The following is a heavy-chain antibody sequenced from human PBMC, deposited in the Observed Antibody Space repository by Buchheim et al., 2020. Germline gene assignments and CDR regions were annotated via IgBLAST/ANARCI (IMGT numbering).Heavy chain of an antibody. D-gene: IGHD5-18*01. J-gene: IGHJ4*02. V-gene: IGHV5-51*01. CDR3: ARRVRDSSGYNFDF. CDR1: GYSFTGAY. Sequence: EVQLVQSGAEVKRPGESLKISCQGSGYSFTGAYIAWVRQMPGKGLEWMGHIYPGDSYTAYNPSFQGQVTISVDKSTRPAYLQWYSLEASDSSVYYCARRVRDSSGYNFDFWGQGTL. CDR2: IYPGDSYT.